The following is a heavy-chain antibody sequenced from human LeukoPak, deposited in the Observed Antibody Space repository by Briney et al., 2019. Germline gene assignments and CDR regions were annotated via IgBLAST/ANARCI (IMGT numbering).Heavy chain of an antibody. D-gene: IGHD2-2*02. Sequence: PSETLSLTCIVSLGSISSGGYYWSCIRQHPGKGLEWIGYIYYSGSTYYNPSFKSRVTISVDTSKNKCSLKLSSVTPGDTAVDYCAIYAQGAFDIWGQGTMVTVSS. CDR1: LGSISSGGYY. CDR2: IYYSGST. V-gene: IGHV4-31*03. CDR3: AIYAQGAFDI. J-gene: IGHJ3*02.